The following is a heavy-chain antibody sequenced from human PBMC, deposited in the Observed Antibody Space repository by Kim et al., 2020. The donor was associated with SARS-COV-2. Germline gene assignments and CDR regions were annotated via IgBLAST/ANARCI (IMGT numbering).Heavy chain of an antibody. J-gene: IGHJ4*02. CDR3: ARVPRIYDSSGKLDY. CDR2: INPNSGGT. Sequence: ASVKVSCKASGYTFTGYYMHWVRQAPGQGLEWMGWINPNSGGTNYAQKFQGRVTMTRDTSISTAYMELSRLRSDDTAVYYCARVPRIYDSSGKLDYWGQGTLVTVSS. CDR1: GYTFTGYY. D-gene: IGHD3-22*01. V-gene: IGHV1-2*02.